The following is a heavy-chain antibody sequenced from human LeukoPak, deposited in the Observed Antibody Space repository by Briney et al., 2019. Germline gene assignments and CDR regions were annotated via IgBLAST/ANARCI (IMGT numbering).Heavy chain of an antibody. CDR3: ARTHERDLDY. J-gene: IGHJ4*02. Sequence: GGSLRLPCAASGFTFSAYHMNWVRQAPGKGLEWVSYISIISSTIYYADSVKGRFTISRDDAKNSVYLQMNSLRADDTAVYYCARTHERDLDYWGQGTLVTVSS. V-gene: IGHV3-48*01. CDR2: ISIISSTI. CDR1: GFTFSAYH.